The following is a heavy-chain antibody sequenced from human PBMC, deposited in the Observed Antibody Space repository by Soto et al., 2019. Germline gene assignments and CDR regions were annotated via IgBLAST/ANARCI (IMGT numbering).Heavy chain of an antibody. CDR1: GYTFTSYG. D-gene: IGHD3-22*01. CDR3: AREGYYDSSGYYNYYGMDV. CDR2: ISAYNGNT. V-gene: IGHV1-18*01. J-gene: IGHJ6*02. Sequence: ASVKVSCKASGYTFTSYGISWVRQAPGQGLEWMGWISAYNGNTNYAQKLQGRVTMTTDTSTSTAYMELRSLRSDDTAVYYCAREGYYDSSGYYNYYGMDVWGQGTTVTAP.